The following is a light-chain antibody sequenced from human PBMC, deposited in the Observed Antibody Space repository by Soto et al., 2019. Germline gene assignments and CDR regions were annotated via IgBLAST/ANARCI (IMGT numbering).Light chain of an antibody. J-gene: IGLJ1*01. V-gene: IGLV2-14*01. CDR2: EVS. CDR3: GSYTTSSTLV. CDR1: SSDVGGYKY. Sequence: QSALTQPASVSGSPGQSITVSCTGTSSDVGGYKYVSWYQHHPGRAPKLMIYEVSNRPSGVSHRFSGSKSGNTASLTISGLQPEDEADYYCGSYTTSSTLVFGTGTKLTVL.